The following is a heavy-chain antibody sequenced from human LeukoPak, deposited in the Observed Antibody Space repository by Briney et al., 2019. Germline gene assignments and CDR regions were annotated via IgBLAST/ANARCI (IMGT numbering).Heavy chain of an antibody. D-gene: IGHD3-10*01. CDR3: AKEVATMFRGVGGIDY. V-gene: IGHV3-23*01. CDR2: ITSSSVST. CDR1: GFTFSSYS. J-gene: IGHJ4*02. Sequence: GGSLRLSCAASGFTFSSYSMNWVRQAPGKGLEWVSGITSSSVSTYYADSVKGRFTVSRDNYRNMFYLQMKSLRVEDTARYYCAKEVATMFRGVGGIDYWGQGTLVTVSS.